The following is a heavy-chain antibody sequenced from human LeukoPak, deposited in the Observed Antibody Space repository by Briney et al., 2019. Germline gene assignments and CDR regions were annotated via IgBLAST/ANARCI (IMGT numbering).Heavy chain of an antibody. V-gene: IGHV4-59*12. CDR1: GGSISSYY. CDR2: IYYSGST. CDR3: ARENDSSSSGGYFDY. D-gene: IGHD6-6*01. J-gene: IGHJ4*02. Sequence: SETLSLTCTVSGGSISSYYWSWIRQPPGKGLEWIGYIYYSGSTNYNPSLKSRVTISVDTSKNQFSLKLSSVTAADTAVYYCARENDSSSSGGYFDYWGQGTLVTVSS.